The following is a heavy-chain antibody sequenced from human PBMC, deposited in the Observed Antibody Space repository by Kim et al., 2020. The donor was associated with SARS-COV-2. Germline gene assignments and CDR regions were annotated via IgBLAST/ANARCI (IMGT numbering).Heavy chain of an antibody. CDR1: GYTFTSYA. Sequence: ASVKVSCKASGYTFTSYAMNWVRQAPGQGLEWMGWINTNTGNPTYAQGFTGRFVFSLDTSVSTAYLQISSLKAEDTAVYYCARDQQRGPGTDLLLNYYYYGMDVWGQGTTVTVSS. J-gene: IGHJ6*02. CDR2: INTNTGNP. D-gene: IGHD1-7*01. CDR3: ARDQQRGPGTDLLLNYYYYGMDV. V-gene: IGHV7-4-1*02.